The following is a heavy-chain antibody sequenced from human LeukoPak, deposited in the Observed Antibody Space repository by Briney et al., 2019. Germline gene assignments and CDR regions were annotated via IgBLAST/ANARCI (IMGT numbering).Heavy chain of an antibody. CDR3: ARARSAAGNFDY. V-gene: IGHV4-31*03. Sequence: SQTLSLTCTVSGGSISSGGYYWSWIRQHPGRGLEWIGYIYYSGSTYYNPSLKSRVTISADTSKNQFSLTLSSVTAADTAVYYCARARSAAGNFDYWGQGTLVIVSS. CDR1: GGSISSGGYY. J-gene: IGHJ4*02. D-gene: IGHD6-13*01. CDR2: IYYSGST.